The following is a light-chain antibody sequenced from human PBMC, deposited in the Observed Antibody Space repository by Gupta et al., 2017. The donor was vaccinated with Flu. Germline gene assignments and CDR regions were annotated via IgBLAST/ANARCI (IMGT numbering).Light chain of an antibody. Sequence: GKTARSTCGGDNSRTKTVHWYRQRPGQAPVRGVYDDSARPSGITERFAGYNSGNTATLTISRVEAGDEADDDGQVWDSGSDQEVLGGGTKLT. CDR3: QVWDSGSDQEV. CDR2: DDS. CDR1: NSRTKT. J-gene: IGLJ3*02. V-gene: IGLV3-21*03.